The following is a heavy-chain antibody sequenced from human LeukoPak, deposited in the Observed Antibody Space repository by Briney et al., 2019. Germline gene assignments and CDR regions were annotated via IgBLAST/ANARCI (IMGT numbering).Heavy chain of an antibody. CDR2: IKQDGSEK. CDR3: ARDQLGLRFLEWLPNDY. CDR1: GFTFSSYW. Sequence: GGPLRLSCAASGFTFSSYWMSWVRQAPGKGLEWVANIKQDGSEKYYVDSVKGRFTISRDNAKNSLYLQMNSLRAEDTAVYYCARDQLGLRFLEWLPNDYWGQGTLVTVSS. D-gene: IGHD3-3*01. J-gene: IGHJ4*02. V-gene: IGHV3-7*01.